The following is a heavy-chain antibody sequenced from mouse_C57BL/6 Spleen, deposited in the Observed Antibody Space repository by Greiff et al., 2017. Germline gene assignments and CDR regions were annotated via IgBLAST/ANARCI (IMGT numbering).Heavy chain of an antibody. CDR3: ARPHYYGSSYWYFDV. J-gene: IGHJ1*03. Sequence: QVQLKQSGAELVKPGASVKISCKASGYAFSSYWMNWVKQRPGKGLEGIGQIYPGDGDTNYNGKFKGKATLTADKSSSTAYMQLSSLTSEDSAVYFCARPHYYGSSYWYFDVWGTGTTVTVSS. D-gene: IGHD1-1*01. CDR2: IYPGDGDT. V-gene: IGHV1-80*01. CDR1: GYAFSSYW.